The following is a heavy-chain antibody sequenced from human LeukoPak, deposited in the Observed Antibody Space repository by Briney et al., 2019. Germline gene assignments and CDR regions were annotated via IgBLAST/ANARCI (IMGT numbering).Heavy chain of an antibody. D-gene: IGHD6-19*01. J-gene: IGHJ4*02. V-gene: IGHV3-11*05. CDR3: AREVKAVPGDESFDY. CDR1: GFTFSDYD. CDR2: ISSSSSYT. Sequence: GGSLRLSCAASGFTFSDYDMSWIRQAPGKGLEWVSYISSSSSYTNYADSVKGRFTISRDNAKNSLYLQMNSLRAEDTAVYYCAREVKAVPGDESFDYWGQGTLVTVSS.